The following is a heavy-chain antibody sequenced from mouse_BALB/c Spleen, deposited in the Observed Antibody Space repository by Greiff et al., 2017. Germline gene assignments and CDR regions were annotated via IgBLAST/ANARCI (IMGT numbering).Heavy chain of an antibody. CDR1: GFTFTDYY. D-gene: IGHD4-1*02. CDR2: IRNKANGYTT. Sequence: EVQLVESGGGLVQPGGSLRLSCATSGFTFTDYYMSWVRQPPGKALEWLGFIRNKANGYTTEYSASVKGRFTISRDNSQSILYLQMNTLRAEDSATYYCARVPTGRGFDDWGQGTTLTVSS. CDR3: ARVPTGRGFDD. V-gene: IGHV7-3*02. J-gene: IGHJ2*01.